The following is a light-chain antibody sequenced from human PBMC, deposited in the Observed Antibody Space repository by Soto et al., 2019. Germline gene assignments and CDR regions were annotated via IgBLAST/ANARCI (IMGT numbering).Light chain of an antibody. CDR3: QHYNNWPYS. J-gene: IGKJ2*01. CDR1: QGISSN. Sequence: EIAMTQSPATLSVSPGERATLSCRASQGISSNLAWYQQKFGQPPRLLIYGASTRATGIPARFSGSGSGTEFTLTISSLQSEDFAVYYCQHYNNWPYSFGQGTKLEIK. V-gene: IGKV3D-15*01. CDR2: GAS.